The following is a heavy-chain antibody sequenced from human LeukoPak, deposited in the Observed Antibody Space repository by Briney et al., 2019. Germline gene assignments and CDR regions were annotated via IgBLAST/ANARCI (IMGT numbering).Heavy chain of an antibody. D-gene: IGHD4-17*01. J-gene: IGHJ4*02. Sequence: PGGSLRLSCAASGFTFSNHGMNWVRQAPGKGLEWLSGVSPPGGGTYYADSVKGRFTISRDDSKNTLSLQMNSLRVEDTAVYYCARGHTAVTRHFDFWGQGTLVTVSS. CDR1: GFTFSNHG. CDR3: ARGHTAVTRHFDF. V-gene: IGHV3-23*01. CDR2: VSPPGGGT.